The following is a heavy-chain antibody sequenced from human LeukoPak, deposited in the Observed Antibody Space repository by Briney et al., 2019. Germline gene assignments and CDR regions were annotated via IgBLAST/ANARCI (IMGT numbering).Heavy chain of an antibody. J-gene: IGHJ4*02. Sequence: GGSLRLSCAASGFTFSSYKMNWVRQAPGRGLEWVSYISSTGSTIYYADSVKGRFTISRDNAKNSLYLQMNSLRAEDTAVYYCARDLVRGLSGYWGQGTLVTVSS. CDR1: GFTFSSYK. V-gene: IGHV3-48*03. CDR3: ARDLVRGLSGY. CDR2: ISSTGSTI. D-gene: IGHD3-10*01.